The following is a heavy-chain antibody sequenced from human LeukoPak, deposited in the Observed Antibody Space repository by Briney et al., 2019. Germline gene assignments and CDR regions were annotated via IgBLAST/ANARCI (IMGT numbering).Heavy chain of an antibody. CDR2: TYYRSKWYN. Sequence: SQTLSLTCALSGDIVSSNSAAWNWIRQSPSRGLEWLGRTYYRSKWYNDYAVSVKSRITINPDTSKNQFSLQLNSVTPEDTAVYYCARDGGASPSGLYYYGMDVWGQGTTVTVSS. CDR3: ARDGGASPSGLYYYGMDV. J-gene: IGHJ6*02. V-gene: IGHV6-1*01. CDR1: GDIVSSNSAA. D-gene: IGHD4/OR15-4a*01.